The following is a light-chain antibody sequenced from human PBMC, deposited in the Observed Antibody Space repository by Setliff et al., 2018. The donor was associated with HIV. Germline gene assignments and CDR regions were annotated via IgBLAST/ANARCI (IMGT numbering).Light chain of an antibody. Sequence: QSALPQPRSVSGSPGQSVTFSCTGSSSDVGAYNYVSWYQQHPGKAPKLIIYDVNKRPSGVPDRFSGSKSGDTASLTISGLQPEDEADYYCCSYAGTYTYIFGTGTKVTVL. J-gene: IGLJ1*01. CDR1: SSDVGAYNY. V-gene: IGLV2-11*01. CDR3: CSYAGTYTYI. CDR2: DVN.